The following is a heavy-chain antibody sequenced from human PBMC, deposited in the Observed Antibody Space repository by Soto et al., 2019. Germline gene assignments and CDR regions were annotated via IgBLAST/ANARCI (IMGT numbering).Heavy chain of an antibody. CDR2: ISSSSSYI. CDR1: AFTFSSYS. CDR3: ARRGYDSSGYYYEAFDY. D-gene: IGHD3-22*01. V-gene: IGHV3-21*01. Sequence: EVQLVESGGGLVKPGGSLRLSCAASAFTFSSYSMNWVRQAPGKGLEWVSSISSSSSYIYYADSVKGRFTISRDNAKNSLYLQMNSLRAEDTAVYYCARRGYDSSGYYYEAFDYWGQGTLVTVSS. J-gene: IGHJ4*02.